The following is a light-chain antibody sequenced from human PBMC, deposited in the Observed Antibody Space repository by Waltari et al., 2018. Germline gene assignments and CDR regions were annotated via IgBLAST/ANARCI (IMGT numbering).Light chain of an antibody. J-gene: IGLJ3*02. CDR2: LNTDGSH. Sequence: QLVLTQSPSASASLGASVKLTCTLSSGYSGNAIAWHQQQPEKGPRYLMILNTDGSHTGGIGIPERFSGSSSGAERYLTISSLQSEGEADYYCQTWGANSWVFGGGTKLTVL. V-gene: IGLV4-69*01. CDR1: SGYSGNA. CDR3: QTWGANSWV.